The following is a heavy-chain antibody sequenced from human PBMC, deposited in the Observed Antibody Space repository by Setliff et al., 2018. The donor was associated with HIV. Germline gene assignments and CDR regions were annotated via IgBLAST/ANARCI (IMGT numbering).Heavy chain of an antibody. CDR3: ATDPGYSSTWYSESVQH. CDR2: FDPEDGET. D-gene: IGHD6-13*01. J-gene: IGHJ1*01. V-gene: IGHV1-24*01. CDR1: GYTLTELS. Sequence: ASEKVSCKISGYTLTELSIHWVRQAPGKGLEWMANFDPEDGETFYAQKFQGRLTMTEDTSTDTAYMELSSLRSDDTAMYYCATDPGYSSTWYSESVQHWGQGTVVTVSS.